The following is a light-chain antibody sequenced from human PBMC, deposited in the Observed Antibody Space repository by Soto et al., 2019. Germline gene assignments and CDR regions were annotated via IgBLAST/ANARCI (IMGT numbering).Light chain of an antibody. CDR1: SSDVGGYNY. CDR2: DVS. V-gene: IGLV2-14*01. CDR3: SSYTPSSLDV. J-gene: IGLJ1*01. Sequence: QSALTQPASVSGSPGQSITISCTGSSSDVGGYNYVSWYRQHPGKAPKLIIYDVSNRPSGVSNRFSGSRSGNTASLPISGLQAEDEADYYCSSYTPSSLDVFGTGTKVTVL.